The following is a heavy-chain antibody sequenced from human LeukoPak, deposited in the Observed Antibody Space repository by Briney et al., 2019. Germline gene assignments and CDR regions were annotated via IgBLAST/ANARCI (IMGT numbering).Heavy chain of an antibody. Sequence: ASLKVSCKASGYTFTSYGLSWVRQAPGQGLEWMGWISAYNGNTNYAEKLQGRVTMSTDTSTSTAYMELRSLRSDDTAVYCCARGESGEIDYWGQGTLVTVSS. CDR2: ISAYNGNT. D-gene: IGHD3-10*01. V-gene: IGHV1-18*01. J-gene: IGHJ4*02. CDR3: ARGESGEIDY. CDR1: GYTFTSYG.